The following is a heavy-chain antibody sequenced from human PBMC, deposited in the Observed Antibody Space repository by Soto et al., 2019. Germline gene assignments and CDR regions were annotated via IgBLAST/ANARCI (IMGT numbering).Heavy chain of an antibody. CDR2: INPATGDT. D-gene: IGHD6-13*01. CDR3: ARAAGRSKLLPFYFDP. J-gene: IGHJ5*02. V-gene: IGHV1-3*01. Sequence: QVHLLQSGAEVQKPGASVRISCQASGYTFTTSAIHWVRQAPGQSLEWMGWINPATGDTKYSQSVRGRVTFALDTSATTAYMDRRSLASHDTAVYYCARAAGRSKLLPFYFDPWGQGTLVTVSS. CDR1: GYTFTTSA.